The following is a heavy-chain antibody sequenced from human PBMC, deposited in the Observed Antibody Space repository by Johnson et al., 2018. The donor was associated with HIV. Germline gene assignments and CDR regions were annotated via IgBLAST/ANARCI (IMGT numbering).Heavy chain of an antibody. CDR3: VRDQGSGWPTNAFDI. Sequence: VQLVESGGGLVQPGGSLRLSCTASGFRFSSSWMHWVRQAPGKGLVWVSRINSDGSSTSYADSVKGRFTISRDNSKNTLYLQMNSLRAEDTADYYCVRDQGSGWPTNAFDIWGRGTRVTVSS. J-gene: IGHJ3*02. D-gene: IGHD6-19*01. CDR1: GFRFSSSW. CDR2: INSDGSST. V-gene: IGHV3-74*02.